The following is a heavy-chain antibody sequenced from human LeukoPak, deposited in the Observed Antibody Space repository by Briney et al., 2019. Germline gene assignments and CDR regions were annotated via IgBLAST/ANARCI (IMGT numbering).Heavy chain of an antibody. Sequence: ASVKVSCKASGYTFTSYGISWVRQAPGQGLEWMGWISAYNGNTNYAQKFQGRVTMTRNTSISTAYMELSSLRSEDTAVYYCARKRSGYSSGWYYYYMDVWGKGTTVTISS. D-gene: IGHD6-19*01. CDR3: ARKRSGYSSGWYYYYMDV. CDR2: ISAYNGNT. V-gene: IGHV1-18*01. CDR1: GYTFTSYG. J-gene: IGHJ6*03.